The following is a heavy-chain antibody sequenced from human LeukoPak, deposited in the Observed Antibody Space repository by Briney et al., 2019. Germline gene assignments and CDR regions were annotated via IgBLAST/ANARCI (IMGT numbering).Heavy chain of an antibody. V-gene: IGHV1-8*01. CDR2: MNPNSGNT. Sequence: ASVKVSCKASGYTFTSYDINWVRQATGQGLEWMGWMNPNSGNTDYAQKFQGRATMTRNTSISTAYLELSSLRSEDTAVYFCARGVKQQLIRGNKYFDYWGQGILVTVSS. D-gene: IGHD6-13*01. CDR1: GYTFTSYD. CDR3: ARGVKQQLIRGNKYFDY. J-gene: IGHJ4*02.